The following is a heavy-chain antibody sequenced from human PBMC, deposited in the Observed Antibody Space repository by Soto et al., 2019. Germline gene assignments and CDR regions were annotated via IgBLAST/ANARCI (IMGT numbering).Heavy chain of an antibody. D-gene: IGHD1-20*01. CDR3: ARGGRITGTTGLLDY. Sequence: SETLSLTCAVYGGSFRGYYLSWIRQPPGKGLEWIGEINHRGSTNYNPSLKSRVTISIDTSNNQFSLKLSSVAAADTAVYYCARGGRITGTTGLLDYWGQGTLVTVSS. V-gene: IGHV4-34*01. J-gene: IGHJ4*02. CDR1: GGSFRGYY. CDR2: INHRGST.